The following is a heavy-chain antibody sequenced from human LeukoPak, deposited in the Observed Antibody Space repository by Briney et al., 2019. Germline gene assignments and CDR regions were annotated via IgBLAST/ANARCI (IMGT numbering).Heavy chain of an antibody. V-gene: IGHV5-51*01. J-gene: IGHJ4*02. Sequence: GESLKISCKVSGYSFTSYWIAWVRQMPGKGLELMGIIYPADSDTKYSPSFQGRVTISDDKSITTAYLQLNSLKATDTAMYYCARRAFDSSTYYYWSYFDYWGQGTLVTVSS. CDR1: GYSFTSYW. CDR3: ARRAFDSSTYYYWSYFDY. CDR2: IYPADSDT. D-gene: IGHD3-22*01.